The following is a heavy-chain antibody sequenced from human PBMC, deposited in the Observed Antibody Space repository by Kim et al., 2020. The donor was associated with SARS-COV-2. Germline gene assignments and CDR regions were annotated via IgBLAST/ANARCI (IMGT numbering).Heavy chain of an antibody. D-gene: IGHD3-10*01. Sequence: ASVKVSCKASGYTFTSYGISWVRQAPGQGLEWMGWISAYNGNTNYAQKLQGRVTMTTDTSTSTAYMELRSLRSDDTAVYYCARMLWGYYGSGRPFDYWGQGTLVTVSS. CDR2: ISAYNGNT. J-gene: IGHJ4*02. CDR1: GYTFTSYG. CDR3: ARMLWGYYGSGRPFDY. V-gene: IGHV1-18*01.